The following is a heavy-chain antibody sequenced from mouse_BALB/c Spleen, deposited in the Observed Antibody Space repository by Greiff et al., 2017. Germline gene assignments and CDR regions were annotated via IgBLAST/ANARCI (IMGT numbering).Heavy chain of an antibody. J-gene: IGHJ4*01. V-gene: IGHV5-6-4*01. CDR3: TREAGDYDAMDY. Sequence: EVQLQQSGGGLVKPGGSLKLSCAASGFTFSSYTMSWVRQTPEKRLEWVATISSGGSYTYYPDSVKGRFTISRDNAKNTLYLQMSSLKSEDTAMYYCTREAGDYDAMDYWGQGTSVTVSS. CDR1: GFTFSSYT. CDR2: ISSGGSYT.